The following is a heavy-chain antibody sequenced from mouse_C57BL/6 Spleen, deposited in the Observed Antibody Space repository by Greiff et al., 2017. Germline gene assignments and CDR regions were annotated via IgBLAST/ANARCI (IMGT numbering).Heavy chain of an antibody. J-gene: IGHJ4*01. CDR1: GYTFTSHW. V-gene: IGHV1-56*01. CDR3: ARRATVVAPYAMDY. Sequence: QVQLQQSGPELVRPGASVKISCKAPGYTFTSHWMQWVRQRPGQGLEWIGEIFPGSGRTYYNEKFKGKATLTVDTSSSTAYMQLSSLTSEDSAVYFCARRATVVAPYAMDYWGQGTSVTVSS. CDR2: IFPGSGRT. D-gene: IGHD1-1*01.